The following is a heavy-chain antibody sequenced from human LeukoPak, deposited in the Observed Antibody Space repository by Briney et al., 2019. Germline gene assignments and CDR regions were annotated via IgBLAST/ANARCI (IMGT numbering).Heavy chain of an antibody. J-gene: IGHJ5*02. V-gene: IGHV6-1*01. CDR2: TYYRSKWYN. D-gene: IGHD6-19*01. CDR3: ARQGSGWINWFDP. CDR1: GDSVSSNSAV. Sequence: SQTLSLTCAISGDSVSSNSAVWNWIRQSPSRGLEWLGRTYYRSKWYNDYAVSVESRITISPDTSKNQFSLQLNSVTPEDTAVYYCARQGSGWINWFDPWGQGTLVTVSS.